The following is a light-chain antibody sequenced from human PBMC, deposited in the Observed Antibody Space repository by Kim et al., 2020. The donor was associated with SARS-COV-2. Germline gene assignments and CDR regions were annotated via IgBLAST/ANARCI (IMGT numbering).Light chain of an antibody. J-gene: IGLJ3*02. CDR1: SGHRNYA. CDR3: QTWGTAIRV. CDR2: VNSDGSH. V-gene: IGLV4-69*01. Sequence: ASVQLTCTLGSGHRNYAIAWHQQQPEKGPRYLMKVNSDGSHTKGDGIPDRFSVSSSGAERYLTISSLQSEDEADYYCQTWGTAIRVFGGGTKLTVL.